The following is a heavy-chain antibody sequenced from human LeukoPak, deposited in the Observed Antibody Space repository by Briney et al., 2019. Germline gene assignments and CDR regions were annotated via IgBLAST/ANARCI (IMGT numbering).Heavy chain of an antibody. V-gene: IGHV3-43*02. CDR3: AKDGSLGRWELLRSGYYYYYMDV. CDR1: GFTFDDYA. D-gene: IGHD1-26*01. J-gene: IGHJ6*03. CDR2: ISGDGGST. Sequence: PGGSLRLSCAASGFTFDDYAMHWVHQAPGKGLEWVSLISGDGGSTYYADSVKGRFTISRDNSKNSLYLQMNSLRTEDTALYYCAKDGSLGRWELLRSGYYYYYMDVWGKGTTVTVSS.